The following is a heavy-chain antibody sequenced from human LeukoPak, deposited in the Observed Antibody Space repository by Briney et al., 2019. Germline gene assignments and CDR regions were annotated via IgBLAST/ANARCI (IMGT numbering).Heavy chain of an antibody. J-gene: IGHJ6*03. CDR1: GFTFSSYG. D-gene: IGHD3-10*01. CDR3: AKDTYGRPYYYYYMDV. CDR2: ISYDGSNK. Sequence: PGRSLRLSCAASGFTFSSYGMHWVRQAPGKGLEWVAVISYDGSNKYYADSVKGRFTISRDNSKNTLYLQMNSLRAEDTAVYYCAKDTYGRPYYYYYMDVWGKGTTATVSS. V-gene: IGHV3-30*18.